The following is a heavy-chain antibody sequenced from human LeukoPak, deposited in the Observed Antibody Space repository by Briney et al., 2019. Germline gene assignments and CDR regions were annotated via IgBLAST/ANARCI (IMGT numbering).Heavy chain of an antibody. CDR3: ARAGSSGWYSGLDY. J-gene: IGHJ4*02. CDR2: ISYDGSNK. D-gene: IGHD6-19*01. Sequence: PGGSLRLSCAASGFTFSSYAMHWVRQAPGKGLEWVAVISYDGSNKYYADSVKGRFTIYRDNSKNTLYLQMNSLRAEDTAVYYCARAGSSGWYSGLDYWGQGTLVTVSS. V-gene: IGHV3-30-3*01. CDR1: GFTFSSYA.